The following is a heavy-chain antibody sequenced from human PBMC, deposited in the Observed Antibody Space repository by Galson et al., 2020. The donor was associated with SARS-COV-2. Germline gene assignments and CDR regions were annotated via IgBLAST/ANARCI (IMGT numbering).Heavy chain of an antibody. CDR3: AKEGRGYDWGYYYCYYCMDV. CDR1: GFTFSSYG. V-gene: IGHV3-33*06. Sequence: GESLKISCAASGFTFSSYGMHWVRQAPGKGLEWVAVIWYDGSNKYYADSVKGRFTISRANSKNTLYLQMNSLRAEDTAVYYCAKEGRGYDWGYYYCYYCMDVWGKGTTVTGSS. CDR2: IWYDGSNK. D-gene: IGHD5-12*01. J-gene: IGHJ6*03.